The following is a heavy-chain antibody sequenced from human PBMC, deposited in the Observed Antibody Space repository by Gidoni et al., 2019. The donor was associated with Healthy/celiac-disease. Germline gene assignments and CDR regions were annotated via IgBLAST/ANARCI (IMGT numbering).Heavy chain of an antibody. Sequence: QMQLVQSGPEVKKPGTSVKVSCTASGFTFPTSAVQWVRQARGQRLEWIGWIVVGSGNTNYAQKCQERVTITRDMSTSTAYMELSSLRSEDTAVYYCAADLTYYYDSSGPKGPFDYWGQGTLVTVSS. J-gene: IGHJ4*02. CDR1: GFTFPTSA. CDR2: IVVGSGNT. D-gene: IGHD3-22*01. CDR3: AADLTYYYDSSGPKGPFDY. V-gene: IGHV1-58*01.